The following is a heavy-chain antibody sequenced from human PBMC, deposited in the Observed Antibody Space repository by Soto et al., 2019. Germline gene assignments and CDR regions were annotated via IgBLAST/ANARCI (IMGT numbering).Heavy chain of an antibody. CDR1: GDSIMRDRYY. J-gene: IGHJ4*02. CDR2: IYYSGNT. Sequence: QVPLQESGPGLVKPSQTLSLTCTVSGDSIMRDRYYWNWIRQHPGKGLEWIGYIYYSGNTSYKPSLKTLVTISPDTSKNQISLNLSSVTAADTAVYYCARGFDCGKLCAFESWGQGTQVTVSS. D-gene: IGHD3-16*01. V-gene: IGHV4-31*01. CDR3: ARGFDCGKLCAFES.